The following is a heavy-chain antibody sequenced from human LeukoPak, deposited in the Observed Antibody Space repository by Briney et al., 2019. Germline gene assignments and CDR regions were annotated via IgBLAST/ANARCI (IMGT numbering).Heavy chain of an antibody. D-gene: IGHD3-10*01. V-gene: IGHV3-23*01. CDR3: AKHFASGTYYNYLDY. J-gene: IGHJ4*02. CDR1: GFTFSNYA. CDR2: ISGSGGVISASGGAT. Sequence: GGSLRLSCVASGFTFSNYAMSWVRRAPGKGLEWLSVISGSGGVISASGGATYYAESARGRFTISRDNSENTLYLQLNSLRAEDTAVYYCAKHFASGTYYNYLDYWGQGTLVTVSS.